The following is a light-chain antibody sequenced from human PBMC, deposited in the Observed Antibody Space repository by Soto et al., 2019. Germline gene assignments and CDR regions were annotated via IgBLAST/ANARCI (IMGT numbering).Light chain of an antibody. CDR1: QSVISN. CDR2: DAS. CDR3: QQHSNWPLT. J-gene: IGKJ4*01. V-gene: IGKV3-11*01. Sequence: EIVLTQSPATLSLSPGERATLSCRASQSVISNLAWYQQRPGQAPRLLIYDASNRATGIPTRFSGSGSGTDFTLTISSLEPEDFAVYYCQQHSNWPLTFGGGTKVEIK.